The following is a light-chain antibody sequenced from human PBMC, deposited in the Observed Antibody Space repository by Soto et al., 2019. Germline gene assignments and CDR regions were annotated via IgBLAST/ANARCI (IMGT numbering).Light chain of an antibody. V-gene: IGLV1-40*01. Sequence: QSVLTQPPSASGAPGQRVTISGTRSSANTGAGYDVHWYQQLPRTAPKLLIYGNSNRPSRVPDRFPGAKSGTSASLSITVLQAEDYADYYSQSYDSNLSGYVFATGTELTVL. CDR2: GNS. J-gene: IGLJ1*01. CDR1: SANTGAGYD. CDR3: QSYDSNLSGYV.